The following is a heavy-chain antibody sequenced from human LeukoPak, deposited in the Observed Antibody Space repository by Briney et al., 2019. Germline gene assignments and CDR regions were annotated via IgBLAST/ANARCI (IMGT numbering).Heavy chain of an antibody. CDR3: AKDLWFRDFSFDY. CDR1: AVTFTFSASG. D-gene: IGHD3-10*01. Sequence: QPGGSLRLSCAASAVTFTFSASGMHWVRQAPGKGLEWVSAISGSGGSTYYADSVKGRFTISRDNSKNTLYLQMNSLRAEDTAVYYCAKDLWFRDFSFDYWGQGTLVTVSS. J-gene: IGHJ4*02. V-gene: IGHV3-23*01. CDR2: ISGSGGST.